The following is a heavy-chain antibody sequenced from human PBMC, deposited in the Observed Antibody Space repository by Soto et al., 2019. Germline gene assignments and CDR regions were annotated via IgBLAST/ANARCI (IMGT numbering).Heavy chain of an antibody. Sequence: PGGSLRLPCAASGFTFSSYEMNWVRQAPGKGLEWVSYISSYSTTIYYADSVKGRFTISRDNAKNSLYLQMNSLRAEDTAVYYCARESEDLTSNFDYWGQGTLVTVSS. V-gene: IGHV3-48*03. J-gene: IGHJ4*02. CDR1: GFTFSSYE. CDR3: ARESEDLTSNFDY. CDR2: ISSYSTTI.